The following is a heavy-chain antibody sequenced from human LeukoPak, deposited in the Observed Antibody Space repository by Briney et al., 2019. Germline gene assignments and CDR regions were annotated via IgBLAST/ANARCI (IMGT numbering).Heavy chain of an antibody. J-gene: IGHJ4*02. CDR1: GYTFTGYY. V-gene: IGHV1-2*02. CDR2: INPNSGGT. CDR3: ARTGGPRLLRYFDY. Sequence: ASVKVSCKASGYTFTGYYMHWVRQAPGQGLEWMGWINPNSGGTNYAQKFQGRVTMTRDTSISTAYMVLSRLRSDDTAVYYCARTGGPRLLRYFDYWGQGTLVTVSS. D-gene: IGHD3-16*01.